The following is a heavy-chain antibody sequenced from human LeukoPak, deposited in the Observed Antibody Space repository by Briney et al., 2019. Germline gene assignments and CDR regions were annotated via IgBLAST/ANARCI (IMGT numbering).Heavy chain of an antibody. D-gene: IGHD6-13*01. CDR1: GFTFSSYS. CDR3: ARAFKGSSWFFDY. J-gene: IGHJ4*02. V-gene: IGHV3-21*01. CDR2: ISSSSSYI. Sequence: GGSLRLSCAASGFTFSSYSMNWVRQAPGKGLEWVSSISSSSSYIYYADSVKGRFTISRDNAKNSLYLQMNSLRAEDTAVYYCARAFKGSSWFFDYWGQGTLVTVSS.